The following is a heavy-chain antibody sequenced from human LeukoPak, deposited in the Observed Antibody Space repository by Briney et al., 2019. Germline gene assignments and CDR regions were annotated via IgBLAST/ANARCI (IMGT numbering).Heavy chain of an antibody. D-gene: IGHD3-22*01. J-gene: IGHJ4*02. Sequence: PGGSLRLSCAASGFTFSSYAMSWVRQAPGKGLEWVSAISGSGGSTYYADSVKGRFTISRDNSKNALYLQMTSLRAEDTAVYYCATRGTYYYDSSGYYHDDYWGQGTLVTVSS. V-gene: IGHV3-23*01. CDR3: ATRGTYYYDSSGYYHDDY. CDR1: GFTFSSYA. CDR2: ISGSGGST.